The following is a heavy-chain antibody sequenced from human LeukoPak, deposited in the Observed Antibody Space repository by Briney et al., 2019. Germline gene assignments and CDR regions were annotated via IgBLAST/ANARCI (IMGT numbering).Heavy chain of an antibody. Sequence: GASVKVSCKASGYTFTSYYMHWVRRAPGQGLEWMGIINPSGGSTSYAQKFQGRVTMTRDTFTSTVYMELSSLRSEDAAVYYCARTPYRAYDYVWGSYRPLFDYWGQGTLVTVSS. CDR3: ARTPYRAYDYVWGSYRPLFDY. CDR2: INPSGGST. V-gene: IGHV1-46*01. J-gene: IGHJ4*02. CDR1: GYTFTSYY. D-gene: IGHD3-16*02.